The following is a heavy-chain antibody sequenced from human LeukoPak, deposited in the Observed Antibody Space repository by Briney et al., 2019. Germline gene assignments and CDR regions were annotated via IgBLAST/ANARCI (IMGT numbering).Heavy chain of an antibody. V-gene: IGHV1-3*01. CDR2: INAGNGNT. J-gene: IGHJ3*02. CDR1: GYTFTSYA. Sequence: ASVKVSCKASGYTFTSYAMHWVRQAPGQRLEWMGWINAGNGNTKYSQKFQGRVTITRDTSASTAYMELSSLRSEDTAVYYCARDRQYQLLPPGAFDIWGQGTMVTVSS. D-gene: IGHD2-2*01. CDR3: ARDRQYQLLPPGAFDI.